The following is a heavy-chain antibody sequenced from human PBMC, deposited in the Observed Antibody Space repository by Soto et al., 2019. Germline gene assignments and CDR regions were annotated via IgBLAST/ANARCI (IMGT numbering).Heavy chain of an antibody. CDR3: AKELHSNGYGACFHF. CDR1: GFTFSTYG. Sequence: QVQLVESGGGVVQPGRSLRLSCAASGFTFSTYGMQWVRQAPGKGLEWVAVTSRDGGLQYYADSVKGRFTISRDNSKNTLYLQMNGLKAEDTAVYYCAKELHSNGYGACFHFWGQGSLVTVSS. CDR2: TSRDGGLQ. J-gene: IGHJ4*02. V-gene: IGHV3-30*18. D-gene: IGHD5-18*01.